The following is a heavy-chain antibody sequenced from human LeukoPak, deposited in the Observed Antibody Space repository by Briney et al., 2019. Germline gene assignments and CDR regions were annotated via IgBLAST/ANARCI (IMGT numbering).Heavy chain of an antibody. CDR2: INYSGTT. J-gene: IGHJ2*01. CDR3: ARRTALTGTWYFDL. V-gene: IGHV4-39*01. CDR1: GASISSRGYF. D-gene: IGHD3-9*01. Sequence: SETLSLTCIVSGASISSRGYFWSWIRQPPGKGLECIGNINYSGTTHYNPSLESRVTMSVDTSSNQFSLRLSSVTAADTAVYYCARRTALTGTWYFDLWGRGTLVTVSS.